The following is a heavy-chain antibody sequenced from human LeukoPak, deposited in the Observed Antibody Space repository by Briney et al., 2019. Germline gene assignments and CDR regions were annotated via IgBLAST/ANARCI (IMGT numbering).Heavy chain of an antibody. CDR2: ISSEGSVT. D-gene: IGHD6-19*01. J-gene: IGHJ4*02. CDR3: ARVPGSGWFTAVDY. Sequence: GGSLRLSCAASGFTFSNYWMYWVRQVPGEGLVWVSRISSEGSVTNYADSVKGRFTISRDNAKNTLYLVMNNLRADDTAVYFCARVPGSGWFTAVDYWGQGTLVSVSS. CDR1: GFTFSNYW. V-gene: IGHV3-74*01.